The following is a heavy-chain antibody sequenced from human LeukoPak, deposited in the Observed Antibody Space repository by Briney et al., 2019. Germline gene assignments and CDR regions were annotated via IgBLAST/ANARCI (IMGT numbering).Heavy chain of an antibody. Sequence: SETLSLTCAVYGGSFSGYYWSWIRQPPGKGLEWIGEINHSGSTYYNPSLKSRVTISVDRSKNQFSLKLSSVTAADTAVYYCARSRVIVVVPDAFDIWGQGTMVTVSS. J-gene: IGHJ3*02. CDR3: ARSRVIVVVPDAFDI. D-gene: IGHD3-22*01. CDR2: INHSGST. CDR1: GGSFSGYY. V-gene: IGHV4-34*01.